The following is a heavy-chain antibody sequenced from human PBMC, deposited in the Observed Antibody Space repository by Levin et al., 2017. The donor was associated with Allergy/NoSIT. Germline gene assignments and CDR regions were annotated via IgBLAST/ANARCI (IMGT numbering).Heavy chain of an antibody. CDR2: INPNSGDT. D-gene: IGHD4-11*01. Sequence: ASVKVSCKASGYTFTGYYMHWVRQAPGQGLEWMGRINPNSGDTNYAQKFQGRVTMTRDTSISTAYMELSRLRSDDTAVYYCAREERTVTTPLVDWFDPWGQGTLVTVSS. CDR3: AREERTVTTPLVDWFDP. CDR1: GYTFTGYY. V-gene: IGHV1-2*06. J-gene: IGHJ5*02.